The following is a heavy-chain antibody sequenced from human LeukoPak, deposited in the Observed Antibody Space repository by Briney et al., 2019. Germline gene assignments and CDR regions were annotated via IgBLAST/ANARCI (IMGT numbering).Heavy chain of an antibody. Sequence: GGSLRLSCAASGFTFSAYWMHWVRQAPGKGLVWVSRVKYDGSTATYADSVKGRFTISRYNAKNILYLQMNMLRGEGTAVYYCARDLDWLLFDYWGQGTLVTVSS. CDR3: ARDLDWLLFDY. CDR1: GFTFSAYW. D-gene: IGHD3-9*01. V-gene: IGHV3-74*01. J-gene: IGHJ4*02. CDR2: VKYDGSTA.